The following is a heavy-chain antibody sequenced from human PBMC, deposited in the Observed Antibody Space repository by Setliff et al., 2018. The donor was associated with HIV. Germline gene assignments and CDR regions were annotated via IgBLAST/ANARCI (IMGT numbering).Heavy chain of an antibody. CDR2: FDSEDGET. J-gene: IGHJ1*01. Sequence: GASVKVSCKISVYTLTELSIHWVRQAPGKGLEWMANFDSEDGETFYAQKFQGRLTMTEDTSTDTAYMELSSLRSDDTAMYYCATDPGYSSTWYSESFQHWGQGTVVTVSS. CDR3: ATDPGYSSTWYSESFQH. CDR1: VYTLTELS. V-gene: IGHV1-24*01. D-gene: IGHD6-13*01.